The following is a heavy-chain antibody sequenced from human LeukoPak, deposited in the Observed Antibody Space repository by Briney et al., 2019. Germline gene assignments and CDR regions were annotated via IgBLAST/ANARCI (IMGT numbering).Heavy chain of an antibody. J-gene: IGHJ6*02. CDR3: AIQHSSGWYGYYYYGMDV. V-gene: IGHV3-74*01. CDR2: ITSDGSST. CDR1: GFTFSSFW. D-gene: IGHD6-19*01. Sequence: GGSLRLSCAASGFTFSSFWMHWVRQPPGKGLVWVSRITSDGSSTRSADSVKGRFTISRDNSKNTLYLQMNSLRAEDTAVYYCAIQHSSGWYGYYYYGMDVWGQGTTVTVSS.